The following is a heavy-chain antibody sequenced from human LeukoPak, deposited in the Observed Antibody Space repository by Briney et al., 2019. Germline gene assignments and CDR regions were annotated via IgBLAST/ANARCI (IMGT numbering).Heavy chain of an antibody. CDR3: ARARGLWFGELLPYYYYGMDV. Sequence: PSETLSLTCAVYGGSFSGYYWSWIRQPPGKGLEWIGEINHSGSTNYNPSLKSRVTISVDTSKSQFSLKLSSVTAADTAVYYCARARGLWFGELLPYYYYGMDVWGQGTTVTVSS. CDR1: GGSFSGYY. V-gene: IGHV4-34*01. CDR2: INHSGST. D-gene: IGHD3-10*01. J-gene: IGHJ6*02.